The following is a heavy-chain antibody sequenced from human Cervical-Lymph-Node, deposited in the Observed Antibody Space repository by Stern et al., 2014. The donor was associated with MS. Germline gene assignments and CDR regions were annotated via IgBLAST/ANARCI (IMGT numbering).Heavy chain of an antibody. V-gene: IGHV1-69*06. D-gene: IGHD3-10*01. Sequence: VQLVQSGADVKKPGSSVRVSCKASGGISWLRQAPGQGLEWMGGIIPFVGTGTVNYAQNFQGRLTIIADTSTNTTYMELSRLRFADTAVYYWARGAGDNWFDPWGQGTLVSVSS. CDR3: ARGAGDNWFDP. CDR2: IIPFVGTGTV. CDR1: GG. J-gene: IGHJ5*02.